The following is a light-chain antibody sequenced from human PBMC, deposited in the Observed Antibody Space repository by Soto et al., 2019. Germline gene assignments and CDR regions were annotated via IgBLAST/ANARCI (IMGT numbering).Light chain of an antibody. CDR3: QQYNKWPSWT. CDR1: QSVSSK. CDR2: DAS. V-gene: IGKV3-15*01. J-gene: IGKJ1*01. Sequence: EVVMTQYTATLSVSPGERATLSCRASQSVSSKLAWYQQKPGQAPRLLIYDASTRATGIPARFSGSGSGTEFTLTISSLQSEDFAVYDCQQYNKWPSWTFGQGTKV.